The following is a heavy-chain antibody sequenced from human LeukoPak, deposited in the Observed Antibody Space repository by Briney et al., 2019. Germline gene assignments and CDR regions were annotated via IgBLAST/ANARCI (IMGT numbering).Heavy chain of an antibody. CDR2: IKSQADGGTT. V-gene: IGHV3-15*01. CDR1: GFELKKYW. CDR3: SAERYYGFLY. D-gene: IGHD3-10*01. Sequence: GGSLRLSCAASGFELKKYWMSWVRQAPGKGLEWVGRIKSQADGGTTDYAAPVKGRFAISRDDSKNMVFLQMNNLKTEDTAVYFWSAERYYGFLYGGQGTLVTASS. J-gene: IGHJ4*02.